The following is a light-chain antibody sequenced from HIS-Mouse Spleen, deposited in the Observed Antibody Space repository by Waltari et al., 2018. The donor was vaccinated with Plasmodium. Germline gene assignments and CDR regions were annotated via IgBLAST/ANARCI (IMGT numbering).Light chain of an antibody. Sequence: SYVLTQPPSVSVAPGQTARITCGGNNIGSKSVHWYQQKPGQAPVLVVYDDSDRPSGIPERFSGSNSGNTATLTISGLQAEDEADYYCSSYTSSSTLYVVFGGGTKLTVL. CDR1: NIGSKS. CDR3: SSYTSSSTLYVV. J-gene: IGLJ2*01. V-gene: IGLV3-21*02. CDR2: DDS.